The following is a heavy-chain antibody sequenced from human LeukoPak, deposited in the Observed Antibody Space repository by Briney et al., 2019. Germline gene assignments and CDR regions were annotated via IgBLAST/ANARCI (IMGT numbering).Heavy chain of an antibody. V-gene: IGHV4-34*01. CDR3: ASFTLYGSESPRFDP. J-gene: IGHJ5*02. CDR2: INHSGSS. CDR1: GVSFSGYY. D-gene: IGHD3-10*01. Sequence: SETLSLTCAVSGVSFSGYYLSWIRQPPGKGLEWIGDINHSGSSNYNPSLKSRVTISVDTSKNQFSLKLSSVTAEDTAVYYWASFTLYGSESPRFDPWGQGTLVTVSS.